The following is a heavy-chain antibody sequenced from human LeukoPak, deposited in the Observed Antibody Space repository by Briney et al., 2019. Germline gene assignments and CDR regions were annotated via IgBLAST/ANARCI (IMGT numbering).Heavy chain of an antibody. V-gene: IGHV3-30*04. CDR2: ISDEGANK. CDR3: ERRLDKTIITPYIDH. CDR1: VFPFSSYA. D-gene: IGHD3-10*01. Sequence: GGPLSLLCAPSVFPFSSYAMHWAPRSPGKGRVGVTVISDEGANKYYAHSVKGRFTISRDNSKNTRYLQMNSLRAEDTAVYYCERRLDKTIITPYIDHWGQGTLVTVSS. J-gene: IGHJ4*02.